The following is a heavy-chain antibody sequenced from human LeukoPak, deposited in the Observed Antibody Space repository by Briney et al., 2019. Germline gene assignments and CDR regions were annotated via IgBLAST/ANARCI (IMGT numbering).Heavy chain of an antibody. D-gene: IGHD4-17*01. J-gene: IGHJ4*02. CDR2: INPNSGGT. V-gene: IGHV1-2*02. Sequence: ASVKVSCKASGYTFTGYYMHWVRQAPGQGLEWMGWINPNSGGTNYAQKFQGRVTMTRDTSISTAYMELSRLRSDYTAVYYCATSEALYGELDYWGQGTLVTVSS. CDR1: GYTFTGYY. CDR3: ATSEALYGELDY.